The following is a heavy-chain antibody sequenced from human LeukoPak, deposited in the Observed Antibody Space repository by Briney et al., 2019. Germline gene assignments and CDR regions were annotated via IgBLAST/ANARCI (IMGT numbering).Heavy chain of an antibody. J-gene: IGHJ4*02. CDR2: IYSGGST. CDR3: ARVVDSSGYYDY. D-gene: IGHD3-22*01. V-gene: IGHV3-53*04. Sequence: PGGSLRLSCAASGFTVSSNYMSWVRQAHENGLEWVSVIYSGGSTYYADSVKGRFTVSRHNSKNTLYLQMNSLRAEDTAVYYCARVVDSSGYYDYWGQGTLVTVSS. CDR1: GFTVSSNY.